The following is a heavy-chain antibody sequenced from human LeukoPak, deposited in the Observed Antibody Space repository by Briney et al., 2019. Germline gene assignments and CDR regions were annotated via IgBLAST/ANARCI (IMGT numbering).Heavy chain of an antibody. Sequence: SVKVSCKTSGVTFSNNSITWVRQAPGQGLEWLGGIIPILRSASYAQKFRGRLRMTSDESTTTAYMELSSLRSEDTAVYYCATDLGIRSPDYDYVWGSYRRDYWGQGTLVTVSS. CDR1: GVTFSNNS. D-gene: IGHD3-16*02. V-gene: IGHV1-69*16. CDR3: ATDLGIRSPDYDYVWGSYRRDY. CDR2: IIPILRSA. J-gene: IGHJ4*02.